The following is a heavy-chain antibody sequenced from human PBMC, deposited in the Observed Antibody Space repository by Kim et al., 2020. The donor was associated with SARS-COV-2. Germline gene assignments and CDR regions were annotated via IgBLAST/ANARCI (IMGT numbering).Heavy chain of an antibody. J-gene: IGHJ4*02. Sequence: GYAQSFRGRVTLTREPSISTASMELSSLRSEDTAVYYCARYCRSTSCPDYWGQGTLVTVSS. V-gene: IGHV1-8*01. D-gene: IGHD2-2*01. CDR3: ARYCRSTSCPDY.